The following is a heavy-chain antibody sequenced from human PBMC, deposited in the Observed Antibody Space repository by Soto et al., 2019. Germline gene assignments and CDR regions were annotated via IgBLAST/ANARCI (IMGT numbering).Heavy chain of an antibody. Sequence: SETLSLTCTVSGGSISSGDYYWSWIRQPPGKGLEWIGYIYYSGSTYCNPSLKSRVTISVDTSKNQFSLKLSSMTAADTAVYYCAREGRGYYGSGSYYHYYYGMDVWGQGTTVTVSS. D-gene: IGHD3-10*01. CDR2: IYYSGST. CDR1: GGSISSGDYY. J-gene: IGHJ6*02. V-gene: IGHV4-30-4*01. CDR3: AREGRGYYGSGSYYHYYYGMDV.